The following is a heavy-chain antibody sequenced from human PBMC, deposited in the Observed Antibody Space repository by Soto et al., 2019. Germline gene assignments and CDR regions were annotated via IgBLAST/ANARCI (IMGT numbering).Heavy chain of an antibody. Sequence: GASVKVSCKASGYTFTGYYMHWVRQAPGQGLEWMGWINPNSGGTNYAQKFQGWVTMTRDTSISTAYLQMNSLKTEDTAVYYCTRVGVVVVAATRAYYYYGMDVWGQGTTVTVSS. CDR1: GYTFTGYY. CDR2: INPNSGGT. D-gene: IGHD2-15*01. CDR3: TRVGVVVVAATRAYYYYGMDV. J-gene: IGHJ6*02. V-gene: IGHV1-2*04.